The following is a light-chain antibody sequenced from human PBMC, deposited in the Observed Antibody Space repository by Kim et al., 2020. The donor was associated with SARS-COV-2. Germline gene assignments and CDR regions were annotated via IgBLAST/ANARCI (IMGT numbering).Light chain of an antibody. V-gene: IGKV3-15*01. Sequence: EIVMTQSPATLSVSPGERATLSCRASQSIRSNLAWYQQKPGQAPRLLMYGASTRATGIPARFSGIGSGTEFTLTISSLQSEDCAVYYCQQYNNRPHTFGQGTKVDI. CDR2: GAS. CDR1: QSIRSN. CDR3: QQYNNRPHT. J-gene: IGKJ1*01.